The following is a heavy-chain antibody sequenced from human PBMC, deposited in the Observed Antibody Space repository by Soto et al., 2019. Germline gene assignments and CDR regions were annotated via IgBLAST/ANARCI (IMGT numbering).Heavy chain of an antibody. Sequence: EVQLVESGGGLVKPGGSLRLSCAASGFSFISYSMNWVRQAPGKGLEWVSSINEDSSYIYYAHSLRGRFTISRDNAKDSQYLQMNSLRAEDTAVYYCVRDFGWYFRSGYMDVWGDGATVTVSS. V-gene: IGHV3-21*02. CDR2: INEDSSYI. J-gene: IGHJ6*03. CDR1: GFSFISYS. D-gene: IGHD3-3*01. CDR3: VRDFGWYFRSGYMDV.